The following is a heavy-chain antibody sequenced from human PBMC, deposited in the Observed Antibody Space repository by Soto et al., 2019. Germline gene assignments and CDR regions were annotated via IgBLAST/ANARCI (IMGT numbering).Heavy chain of an antibody. D-gene: IGHD3-9*01. J-gene: IGHJ6*02. CDR2: MNPNSGNT. CDR3: ARERTTISMDV. CDR1: GYTFTSYD. Sequence: SSVKVSCKASGYTFTSYDINWVRQATGQGLEWMGWMNPNSGNTGYAQKFQGSVTMTRNTSISTAYMELSSLRSEDTAVYYCARERTTISMDVWGQGTTVTVSS. V-gene: IGHV1-8*01.